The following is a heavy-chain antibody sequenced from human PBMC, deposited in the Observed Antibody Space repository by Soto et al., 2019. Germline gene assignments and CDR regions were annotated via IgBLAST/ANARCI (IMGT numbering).Heavy chain of an antibody. CDR2: IIPIFGTA. Sequence: QVQLVQSGAEVKKPGSSVKVSCKASGGTFSSYAISWVRQAPGQGLEWMGGIIPIFGTANYAQKFQGRVTITADESTSTAYMELSSLRSEDTAVYYCARDSPSSRSLVVMHGDAFDIWGQGTMVTVSS. CDR3: ARDSPSSRSLVVMHGDAFDI. CDR1: GGTFSSYA. D-gene: IGHD3-22*01. V-gene: IGHV1-69*01. J-gene: IGHJ3*02.